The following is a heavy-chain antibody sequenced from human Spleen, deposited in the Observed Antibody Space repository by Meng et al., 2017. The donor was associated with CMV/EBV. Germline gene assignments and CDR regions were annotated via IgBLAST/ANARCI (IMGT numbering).Heavy chain of an antibody. V-gene: IGHV1-18*01. Sequence: QVQLVQSGPDVKKPGASVKVSCKASGYRFTNYGITWVRQAPGEGLEWMGWIKVYDGDTKYVQKFQGRVTMTTDTSTSTAYLELRSLRSDDTAVYYCARDRGGNYYFDSWGQGTLVTVSS. CDR2: IKVYDGDT. D-gene: IGHD4-23*01. CDR1: GYRFTNYG. J-gene: IGHJ4*02. CDR3: ARDRGGNYYFDS.